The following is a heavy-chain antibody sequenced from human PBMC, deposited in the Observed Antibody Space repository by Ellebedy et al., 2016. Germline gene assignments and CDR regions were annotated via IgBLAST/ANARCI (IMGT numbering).Heavy chain of an antibody. CDR3: ARVNAGWGMDV. CDR1: GGTFSSYA. Sequence: SVKVSCXASGGTFSSYAISWVRQAPGQGLEWMGGIIPIFGTANYAQKFQGRVTITADESTSTAYMELSSLRSDDTAVYYCARVNAGWGMDVWGKGTTVTVSS. V-gene: IGHV1-69*13. D-gene: IGHD1-26*01. J-gene: IGHJ6*03. CDR2: IIPIFGTA.